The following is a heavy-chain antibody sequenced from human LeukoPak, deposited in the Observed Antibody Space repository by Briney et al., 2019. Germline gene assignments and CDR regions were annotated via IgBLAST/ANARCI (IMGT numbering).Heavy chain of an antibody. Sequence: PGGSLRLSCAASGFTFSTYDMHWVRQVTGKDLEWVSAIGAAGDTYYPDSVKGRFTISRENVKNSLYLQMNSLRVEDTAVYYCARGWNSSWYFDFWGRGTQVTVSS. D-gene: IGHD1-7*01. J-gene: IGHJ2*01. CDR2: IGAAGDT. V-gene: IGHV3-13*01. CDR3: ARGWNSSWYFDF. CDR1: GFTFSTYD.